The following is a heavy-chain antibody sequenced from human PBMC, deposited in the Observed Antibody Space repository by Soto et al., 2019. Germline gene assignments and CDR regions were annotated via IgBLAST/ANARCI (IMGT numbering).Heavy chain of an antibody. CDR1: GFTFDDYG. CDR3: ARDMTTVTKGAFDI. J-gene: IGHJ3*02. Sequence: EVQLVESGGGVVRPGGSLRLSCAASGFTFDDYGMSWVRQAPGKGLEWVSGINWNGGSTGYADSVKGRFTISRDNPKNSLYLQMNSMRAEDTALYHCARDMTTVTKGAFDIWGQETMVTVSS. CDR2: INWNGGST. V-gene: IGHV3-20*01. D-gene: IGHD4-17*01.